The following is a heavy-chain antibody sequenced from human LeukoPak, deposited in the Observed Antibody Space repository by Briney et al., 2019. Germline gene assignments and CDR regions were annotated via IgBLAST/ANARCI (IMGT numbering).Heavy chain of an antibody. V-gene: IGHV3-53*01. Sequence: PGGSLRLSCAASGFTVNSNYMSWVRQAPGKGLEWVSVIYSGGSTYYADSVKGRFTFSRDNSKNTLYLQMNSLRAEDTAVYYCARTPNWGSEYYFDHWGQGTLVTVSS. CDR1: GFTVNSNY. CDR2: IYSGGST. J-gene: IGHJ4*02. D-gene: IGHD7-27*01. CDR3: ARTPNWGSEYYFDH.